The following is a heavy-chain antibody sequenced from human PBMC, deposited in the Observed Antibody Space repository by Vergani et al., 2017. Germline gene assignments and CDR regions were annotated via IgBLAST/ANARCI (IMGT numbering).Heavy chain of an antibody. J-gene: IGHJ5*02. CDR2: ISYDGNNK. Sequence: QVQLVESGGGVVQPGRSLRLSCTASGFSFSNYAMHWLRQAPGMGLEWVAVISYDGNNKYYSDSVKGRFTFSRDNSRDTLYLQMNSLGAEDTAVYYCARDLRLLYNRFDPWGQGTLVTVSS. D-gene: IGHD1-14*01. CDR3: ARDLRLLYNRFDP. CDR1: GFSFSNYA. V-gene: IGHV3-30-3*01.